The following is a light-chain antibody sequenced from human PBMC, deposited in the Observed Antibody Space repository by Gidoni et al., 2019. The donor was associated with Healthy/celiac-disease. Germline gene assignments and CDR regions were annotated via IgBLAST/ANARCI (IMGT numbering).Light chain of an antibody. J-gene: IGKJ4*01. CDR3: QQYDNWPLT. Sequence: DIQMTQSPSSLSASVGDRVTITCQASQDISNYLNWYQQKPGKAPKLLIYDASNLETGVPARFSGSGSGTDFTFTISSLQPEDIATYYCQQYDNWPLTFGGGTKVEIK. CDR1: QDISNY. CDR2: DAS. V-gene: IGKV1-33*01.